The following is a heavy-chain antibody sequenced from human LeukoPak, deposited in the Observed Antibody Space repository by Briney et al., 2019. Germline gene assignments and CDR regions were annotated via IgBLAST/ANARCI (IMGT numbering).Heavy chain of an antibody. CDR2: LSGTGEYK. CDR3: VKDRPCDTCMPMDA. Sequence: GGSLRLSCAASGFTFSGYSMICVRHAPGKAVEGVDGLSGTGEYKYYADSVKGRFTISRDNSKDTVSLQMNSLRAEDSAIYYCVKDRPCDTCMPMDAWGQGTTVTVSS. V-gene: IGHV3-23*01. J-gene: IGHJ6*02. CDR1: GFTFSGYS. D-gene: IGHD2-8*01.